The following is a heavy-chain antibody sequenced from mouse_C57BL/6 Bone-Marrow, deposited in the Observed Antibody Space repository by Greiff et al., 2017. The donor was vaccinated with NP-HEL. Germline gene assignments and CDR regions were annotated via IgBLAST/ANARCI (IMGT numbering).Heavy chain of an antibody. D-gene: IGHD4-1*01. CDR3: ARVRTGSFDY. J-gene: IGHJ2*01. V-gene: IGHV3-6*01. CDR2: ISYDGSN. CDR1: GYSITSGYY. Sequence: EVHLVESGPGLVKPSQSLSLTCSVTGYSITSGYYWNWIRQFPGNKLEWMGYISYDGSNNYNPSLKNRISITRDTSKNQFFLKLNSVTTEDTATYYCARVRTGSFDYWGQGTTLTVSS.